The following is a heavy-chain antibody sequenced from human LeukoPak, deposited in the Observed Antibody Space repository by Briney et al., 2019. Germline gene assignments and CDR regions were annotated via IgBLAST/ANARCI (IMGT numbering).Heavy chain of an antibody. CDR3: AKDPNVLLWFGYFDY. Sequence: GGSLRLSCAASGFTFSIYAMSWVRQAPGKGLEWVSAISGSGGSTYYADSVKGRFTISRDNSKNTLYLQMNSLRAEDTAVYYCAKDPNVLLWFGYFDYWGQGTLVTVSS. V-gene: IGHV3-23*01. J-gene: IGHJ4*02. CDR1: GFTFSIYA. CDR2: ISGSGGST. D-gene: IGHD3-10*01.